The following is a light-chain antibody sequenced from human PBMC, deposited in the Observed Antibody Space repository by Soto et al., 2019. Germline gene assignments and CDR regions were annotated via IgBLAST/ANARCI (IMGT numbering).Light chain of an antibody. V-gene: IGKV3-20*01. Sequence: ETVLTPSPGTPSLSPGGRAILSCRASQTVSNSYVAWYQHRPGQAPRVLIHAAYRRDTGIPDRFSGSGYGTEFTLTISRLDPEDSAVYYCQQYGNAPWTFGQGTKVDIK. CDR2: AAY. J-gene: IGKJ1*01. CDR3: QQYGNAPWT. CDR1: QTVSNSY.